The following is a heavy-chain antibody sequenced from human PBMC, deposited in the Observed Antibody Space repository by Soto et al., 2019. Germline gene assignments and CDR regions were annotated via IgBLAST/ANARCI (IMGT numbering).Heavy chain of an antibody. CDR1: GESVSRYW. V-gene: IGHV5-51*01. CDR3: ARHKADTAMVTGGYYYYGMDV. Sequence: EAVQRSGEGCGESVSRYWCGWVRQMHRKGLEWMWIIYPGDSYTRYSPSFQGQVTISADKSISTAYLQWSSLKASDTAMYYCARHKADTAMVTGGYYYYGMDVWGQGITVTVYS. D-gene: IGHD5-18*01. J-gene: IGHJ6*02. CDR2: IYPGDSYT.